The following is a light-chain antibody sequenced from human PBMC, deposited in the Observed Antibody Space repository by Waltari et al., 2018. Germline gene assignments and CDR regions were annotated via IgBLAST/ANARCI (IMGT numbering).Light chain of an antibody. Sequence: QSALTQPASVSGSPGQSITISCTGTSSDVGCYNHVSWYQQHPGKAPKLIIYEVSNRPSGVSNRFSGSKSGNTASLTISGLQAEDEADYYCSSYTSSSSPVVFGGGTKLTVL. CDR1: SSDVGCYNH. CDR3: SSYTSSSSPVV. V-gene: IGLV2-14*01. J-gene: IGLJ2*01. CDR2: EVS.